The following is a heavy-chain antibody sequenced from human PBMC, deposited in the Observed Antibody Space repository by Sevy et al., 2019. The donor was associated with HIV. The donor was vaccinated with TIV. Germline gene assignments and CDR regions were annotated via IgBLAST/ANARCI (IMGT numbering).Heavy chain of an antibody. Sequence: GGSLRLSCAASGFTVSSNYMSWVRQAPGKGLEWVSVIYSGGSTYYADSVKGRFTISRDNSKNTLYLQMNSLRAEETAVYYCARDRRGITIFGVVTYGMDVWGQGTTVTVSS. CDR2: IYSGGST. CDR3: ARDRRGITIFGVVTYGMDV. D-gene: IGHD3-3*01. V-gene: IGHV3-53*01. CDR1: GFTVSSNY. J-gene: IGHJ6*02.